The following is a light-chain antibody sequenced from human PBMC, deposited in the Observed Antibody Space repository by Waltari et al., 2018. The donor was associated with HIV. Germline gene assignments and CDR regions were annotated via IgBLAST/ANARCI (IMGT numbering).Light chain of an antibody. CDR1: SSNIGANI. Sequence: QSVLTQPPSASGTPGQRVTISCSVGSSNIGANIVNWSHLIPGRAPKLLTDATNQRPSGVPDRFSGSKSGTSASLAISGLQSEDEGDYYCATWDNGLNGRHVFGTGTQVTV. V-gene: IGLV1-44*01. CDR3: ATWDNGLNGRHV. J-gene: IGLJ1*01. CDR2: ATN.